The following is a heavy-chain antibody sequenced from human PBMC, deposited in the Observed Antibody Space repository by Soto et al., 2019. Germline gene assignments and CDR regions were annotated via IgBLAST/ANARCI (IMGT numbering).Heavy chain of an antibody. CDR2: IIPIFGTA. J-gene: IGHJ4*02. CDR3: ARVYRYGYSSYIISWPGY. CDR1: GGTFSSYA. D-gene: IGHD5-18*01. Sequence: SSVKVSCKASGGTFSSYAISWVRQAPGQGLEWMGGIIPIFGTANYAQKFQGRVTITADESTSTAYMELSSLRPEDTAVYYCARVYRYGYSSYIISWPGYWGQGTMAAVYS. V-gene: IGHV1-69*13.